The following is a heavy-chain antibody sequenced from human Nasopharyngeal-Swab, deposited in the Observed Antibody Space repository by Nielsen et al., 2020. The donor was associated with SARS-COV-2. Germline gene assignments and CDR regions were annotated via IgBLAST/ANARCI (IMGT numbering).Heavy chain of an antibody. J-gene: IGHJ2*01. D-gene: IGHD2-15*01. CDR2: ISSSSSYI. CDR3: ARAGGSYFDL. Sequence: GESLKISCAASGFTFSSYSMNWVRQAPGKGLEWVSSISSSSSYIYYADSVKGRFTISRDNAKNSLYLQMNSLRAEDTAVYYCARAGGSYFDLWGRGTLGTVSS. V-gene: IGHV3-21*01. CDR1: GFTFSSYS.